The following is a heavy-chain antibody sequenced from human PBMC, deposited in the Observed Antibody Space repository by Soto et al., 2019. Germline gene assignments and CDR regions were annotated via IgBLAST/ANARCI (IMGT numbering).Heavy chain of an antibody. CDR2: IYYSGST. J-gene: IGHJ4*02. V-gene: IGHV4-31*03. CDR3: ASGDREQQLEQTYYFDY. CDR1: GGSISSGGYY. Sequence: SSETLSLSCTVSGGSISSGGYYWNWIRQHPGKGLEWIGYIYYSGSTYYNPSLKSRVTISVDTSKNQFSLKLSSVTAADTAVYYCASGDREQQLEQTYYFDYWAQGTLVTVS. D-gene: IGHD6-13*01.